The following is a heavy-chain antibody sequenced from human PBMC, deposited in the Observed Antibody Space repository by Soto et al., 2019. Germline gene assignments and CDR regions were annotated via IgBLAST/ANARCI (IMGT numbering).Heavy chain of an antibody. J-gene: IGHJ6*02. Sequence: EVQLVESGGGLVQPGGSLRLSCAASGFTFDDYAMHWVRQAPGRGLEWVSGLSWNSGSVGYADSVKGRFTISRDNAKNSLYLQMNSLRAEDTALYYCAKDRSVYCTGARCERRDYFYYYGMDVWGQGTTVTVSS. CDR3: AKDRSVYCTGARCERRDYFYYYGMDV. V-gene: IGHV3-9*01. CDR2: LSWNSGSV. D-gene: IGHD2-8*02. CDR1: GFTFDDYA.